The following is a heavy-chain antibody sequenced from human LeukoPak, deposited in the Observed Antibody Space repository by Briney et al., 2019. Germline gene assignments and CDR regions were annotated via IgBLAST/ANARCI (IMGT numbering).Heavy chain of an antibody. Sequence: GESLKISCKGSGYSINNYWIGWVRQMPGKGLEWMGIMYPGDSDTRYSPSFQGQVTISADKSISTAYLQWSSLKASDTAMYYCARRHRDWELFEYWGQGTLVTVSS. CDR1: GYSINNYW. V-gene: IGHV5-51*01. CDR2: MYPGDSDT. D-gene: IGHD1-26*01. CDR3: ARRHRDWELFEY. J-gene: IGHJ4*02.